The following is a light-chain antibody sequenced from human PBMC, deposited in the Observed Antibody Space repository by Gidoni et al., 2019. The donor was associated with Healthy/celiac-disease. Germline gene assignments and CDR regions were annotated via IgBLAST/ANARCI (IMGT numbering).Light chain of an antibody. J-gene: IGKJ1*01. CDR1: QSVSSN. CDR3: QQYNNWPPT. CDR2: GAS. Sequence: EIVMTQSPATLSVSPGERATLSCRASQSVSSNLAWYQQKPGQAPRLLIYGASTRATGIPARFSGSGSGTELTLTISSLQSEDFAVYYCQQYNNWPPTFXQXTKVEIK. V-gene: IGKV3-15*01.